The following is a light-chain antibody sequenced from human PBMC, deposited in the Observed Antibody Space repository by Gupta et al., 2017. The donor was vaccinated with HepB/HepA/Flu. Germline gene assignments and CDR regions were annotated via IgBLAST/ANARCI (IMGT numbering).Light chain of an antibody. Sequence: QSALTQPASVSGSPGPSITISCTGTSSDIGNYNFVSWYQQHPGKAPKVIIHDVSRRPAAVSNRFSASKSGNTASLTISALQAEDDDDYYGSSYRSGNYVVFGGGTKLTVL. J-gene: IGLJ2*01. CDR3: SSYRSGNYVV. CDR2: DVS. V-gene: IGLV2-14*03. CDR1: SSDIGNYNF.